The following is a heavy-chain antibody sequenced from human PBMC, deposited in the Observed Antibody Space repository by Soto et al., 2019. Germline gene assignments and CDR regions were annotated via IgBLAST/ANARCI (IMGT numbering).Heavy chain of an antibody. D-gene: IGHD3-10*01. CDR3: AKDLGTIVGEFPFCGY. CDR2: ISGSGGST. Sequence: EVQLLESGGGLVQPGGSLRLSCAASGFTFSSYAMSWVRQAPGKGLEWVSAISGSGGSTYYADSVKGRFTISRDNSKNTLYLQMNSLRAEDTAVYYCAKDLGTIVGEFPFCGYWGQGTLVTVSS. CDR1: GFTFSSYA. V-gene: IGHV3-23*01. J-gene: IGHJ4*02.